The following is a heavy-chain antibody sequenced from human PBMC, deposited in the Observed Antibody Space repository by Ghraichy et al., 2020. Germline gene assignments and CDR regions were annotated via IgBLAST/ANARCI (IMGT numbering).Heavy chain of an antibody. V-gene: IGHV1-18*01. J-gene: IGHJ5*02. CDR2: ISPNNGDT. CDR1: GYIFRNYG. Sequence: ASVTVSCEASGYIFRNYGIGWVRRAPGKGLEWVGWISPNNGDTSSAQSFQDRLTMTTDTSTNTAYLELRSLTSEDTAVYYCARIIIASNYFYPWGHGTLVTVSS. CDR3: ARIIIASNYFYP. D-gene: IGHD5-24*01.